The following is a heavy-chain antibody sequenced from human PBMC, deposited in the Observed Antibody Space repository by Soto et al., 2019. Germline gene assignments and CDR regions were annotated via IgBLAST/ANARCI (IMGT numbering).Heavy chain of an antibody. J-gene: IGHJ5*02. CDR1: GYSFSTYD. D-gene: IGHD1-20*01. Sequence: ASVKVSCKASGYSFSTYDINWVRQAPGQGLEWMGWMNPSAGTTGSAQKFQGRVTMTWDTSISTAYMELSSLTSEDTAVYYCARVPTIRITGTTTKWFDPWGQGTLVTVSS. CDR2: MNPSAGTT. V-gene: IGHV1-8*02. CDR3: ARVPTIRITGTTTKWFDP.